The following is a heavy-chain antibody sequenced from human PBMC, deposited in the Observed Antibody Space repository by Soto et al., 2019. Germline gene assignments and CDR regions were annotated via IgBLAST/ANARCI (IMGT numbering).Heavy chain of an antibody. CDR1: GGTFSSYA. D-gene: IGHD5-12*01. V-gene: IGHV1-69*12. Sequence: QVQLVQSGAEVKKPGSSVKVSCKASGGTFSSYAISWVRQAPGQGLESMGGIIPIFGTANYAQKFQGRVTITADESTSKAYMELSSLRSEDTAVYYCARLASLDSGYDRQGFGYWGQGTLVTVSS. J-gene: IGHJ4*02. CDR2: IIPIFGTA. CDR3: ARLASLDSGYDRQGFGY.